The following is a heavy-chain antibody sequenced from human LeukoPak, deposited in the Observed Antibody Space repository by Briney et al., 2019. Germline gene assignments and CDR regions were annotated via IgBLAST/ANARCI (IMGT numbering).Heavy chain of an antibody. CDR2: ISSSSSYI. CDR3: ARGRKREFDY. D-gene: IGHD1-14*01. J-gene: IGHJ4*02. Sequence: GGSLRLSCAASGFTFSSYSMNWVRQAPGEGLEWVSSISSSSSYIYYADSVKGRFTISRDNAKNSLYLQMNSLRAEDTAVYYCARGRKREFDYWGQGTLVTVSS. V-gene: IGHV3-21*01. CDR1: GFTFSSYS.